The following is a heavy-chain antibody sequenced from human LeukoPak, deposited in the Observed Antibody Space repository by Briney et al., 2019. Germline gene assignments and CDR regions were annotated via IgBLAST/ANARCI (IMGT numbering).Heavy chain of an antibody. J-gene: IGHJ4*02. CDR2: IYYSGST. D-gene: IGHD6-19*01. Sequence: SETLSLTCTVSGGSISSSSYYWGWIRQPPGKGLEWIGSIYYSGSTYYNPSLKSRVTISVDTSKNQFSLKLSSVTAADTAVYYCARVLPYSSGWYSGYLIDYWGQGTLVTVSS. CDR1: GGSISSSSYY. V-gene: IGHV4-39*07. CDR3: ARVLPYSSGWYSGYLIDY.